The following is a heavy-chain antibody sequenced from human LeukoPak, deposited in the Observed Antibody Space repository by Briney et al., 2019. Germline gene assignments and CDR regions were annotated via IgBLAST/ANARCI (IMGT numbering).Heavy chain of an antibody. CDR1: GGSISSYY. D-gene: IGHD1-20*01. J-gene: IGHJ6*03. V-gene: IGHV4-4*07. Sequence: PSETLSLTCTVSGGSISSYYWSWIRQPAGKGLEWIGTTYHSGTSYYNPSLKSRVTISVDTSKNQFSLQLNSVTPEDTAVYYCAREIRITGTQRVNYYYYYMDVWGKGTTVTVSS. CDR2: TYHSGTS. CDR3: AREIRITGTQRVNYYYYYMDV.